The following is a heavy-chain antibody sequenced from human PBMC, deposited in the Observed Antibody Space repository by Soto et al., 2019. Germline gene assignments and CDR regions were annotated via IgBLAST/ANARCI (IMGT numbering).Heavy chain of an antibody. CDR3: ARSIYYYDSSGPFDY. CDR1: GYTFTSYG. J-gene: IGHJ4*02. D-gene: IGHD3-22*01. Sequence: ASVKVSCKASGYTFTSYGISWVRQAPGQGLEWMGWISAYNGNTNYAQKLQGRVTMTTDTSTSTAYMELRSLRSDDTAGYYCARSIYYYDSSGPFDYWGQGTRVTVSS. V-gene: IGHV1-18*01. CDR2: ISAYNGNT.